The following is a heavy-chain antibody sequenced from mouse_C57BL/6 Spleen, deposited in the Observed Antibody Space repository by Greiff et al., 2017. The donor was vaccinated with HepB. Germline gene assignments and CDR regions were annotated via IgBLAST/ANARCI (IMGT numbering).Heavy chain of an antibody. CDR2: IHPNSGST. CDR3: ARSGSKNYWYFDV. V-gene: IGHV1-64*01. Sequence: VQLQQPGAELVKPGASVKLSCKASGYTFTSYWMHWVKQRPGQGLEWIGMIHPNSGSTNYNEKFKSKATLTVDKSSSTAYMQLSSLTSEDSAVYYCARSGSKNYWYFDVWGTGTTVTVSS. D-gene: IGHD2-5*01. J-gene: IGHJ1*03. CDR1: GYTFTSYW.